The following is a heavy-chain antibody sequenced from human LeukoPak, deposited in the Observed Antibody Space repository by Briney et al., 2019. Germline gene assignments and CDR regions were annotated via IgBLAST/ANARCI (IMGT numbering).Heavy chain of an antibody. D-gene: IGHD3-22*01. J-gene: IGHJ5*02. Sequence: PGGSLRLSCSASGFTLSSYAMHWVRQAPGKGLEYVSAISSNGGSTYYADSVKGRFTISRDNSKNTLYLQMSSLRAEDTAVYYCVKSGYYDSSGYYLWGQGTLVTVSS. CDR2: ISSNGGST. CDR3: VKSGYYDSSGYYL. CDR1: GFTLSSYA. V-gene: IGHV3-64D*09.